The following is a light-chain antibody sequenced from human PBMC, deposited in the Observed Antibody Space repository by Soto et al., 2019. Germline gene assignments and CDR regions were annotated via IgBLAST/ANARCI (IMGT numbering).Light chain of an antibody. Sequence: QSVLTQSSSASASLGSSVKLTCTLSSGHSSYIIAWHQQQPGKAPRYLMNLEGRGSYNKGSGVPDRFSGSSSGADRYLTISNLQFEDEADYYCETWDTNSNWVFGGGTKLTVL. V-gene: IGLV4-60*02. J-gene: IGLJ3*02. CDR3: ETWDTNSNWV. CDR2: LEGRGSY. CDR1: SGHSSYI.